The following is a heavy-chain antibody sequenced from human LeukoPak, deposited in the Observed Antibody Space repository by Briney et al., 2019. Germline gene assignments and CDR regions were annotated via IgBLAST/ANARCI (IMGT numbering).Heavy chain of an antibody. J-gene: IGHJ4*02. V-gene: IGHV3-53*01. D-gene: IGHD5-18*01. Sequence: GGSLRLSCAASGFTVSSNYMSWVRQAPGKGLEWVSVIYSGGSTYYADSVKGRFTISRDNSKNTLYLQMNSLRAEDTAVYYCAKELVDTAMAFGYWGQGTLVTVSS. CDR2: IYSGGST. CDR1: GFTVSSNY. CDR3: AKELVDTAMAFGY.